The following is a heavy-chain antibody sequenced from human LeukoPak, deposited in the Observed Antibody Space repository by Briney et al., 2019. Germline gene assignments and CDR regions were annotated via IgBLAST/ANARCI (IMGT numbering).Heavy chain of an antibody. Sequence: GASVKVSCKASGGTFSSYAISWVRQAPGQGLEWMGGIIPIFGTANYAQKFQGRVTITADESTSTTYMELSSLRSEDTAVYYCAGTYYYDSSGYDIDYWGQGTLVTVSS. V-gene: IGHV1-69*13. J-gene: IGHJ4*02. D-gene: IGHD3-22*01. CDR1: GGTFSSYA. CDR3: AGTYYYDSSGYDIDY. CDR2: IIPIFGTA.